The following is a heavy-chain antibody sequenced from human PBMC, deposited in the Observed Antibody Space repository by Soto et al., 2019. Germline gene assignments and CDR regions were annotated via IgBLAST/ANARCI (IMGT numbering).Heavy chain of an antibody. CDR1: GYSFTSYW. CDR3: VRHAVAGPYYYYGMDV. J-gene: IGHJ6*02. V-gene: IGHV5-51*01. Sequence: LGESLKISCKGSGYSFTSYWIFWVRQMPVKGLEFMGVIYPFYSDTRYSPSFQGHVTISSYNSISTSYLQLISLKASYTAMYYFVRHAVAGPYYYYGMDVWGQGTTVTVSS. D-gene: IGHD6-19*01. CDR2: IYPFYSDT.